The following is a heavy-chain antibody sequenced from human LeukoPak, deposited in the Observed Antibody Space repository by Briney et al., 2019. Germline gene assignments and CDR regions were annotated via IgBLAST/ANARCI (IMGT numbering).Heavy chain of an antibody. CDR2: ISDDGRNK. Sequence: GGSLRLSCAASGFTFSRYAMHWVRQAPGKGLEWVAVISDDGRNKCYGDPAEGRFTISRDNSKNTLYVQMNSLRPEDTAVYYCARDRGYSGSSLFDNWGQGTLVTVSS. J-gene: IGHJ4*02. CDR1: GFTFSRYA. CDR3: ARDRGYSGSSLFDN. D-gene: IGHD1-26*01. V-gene: IGHV3-30*03.